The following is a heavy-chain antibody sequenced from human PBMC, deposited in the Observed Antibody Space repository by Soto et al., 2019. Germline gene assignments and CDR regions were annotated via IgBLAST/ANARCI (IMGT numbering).Heavy chain of an antibody. CDR3: ARDLLDHDYGDYLGYYYYGMDV. J-gene: IGHJ6*02. D-gene: IGHD4-17*01. Sequence: EVQLVESGGGLVQPGGSLRLSCAASGVTFSSYEMNWVRQAPGKGLEWVSYISSSGSTIYYADSVKGRFTISRDNAKTSLYLQMNSLRAEDTAVYYCARDLLDHDYGDYLGYYYYGMDVWGQATTVTVSS. CDR1: GVTFSSYE. V-gene: IGHV3-48*03. CDR2: ISSSGSTI.